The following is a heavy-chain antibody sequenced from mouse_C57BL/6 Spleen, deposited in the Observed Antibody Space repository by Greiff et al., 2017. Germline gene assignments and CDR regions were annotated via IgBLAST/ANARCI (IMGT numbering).Heavy chain of an antibody. Sequence: QVQLQQPGAELVRPGTSVTLSCKASGYTFTSYWMHWVKQRPGQGLEWIGVIDPSDSYTNYNQKFKGKATLTVDTSSSTAYLQLSSQPSEDSSVDYCARSGTVVASRFAYWGQGTLVTVSA. CDR1: GYTFTSYW. D-gene: IGHD1-1*01. CDR2: IDPSDSYT. J-gene: IGHJ3*01. CDR3: ARSGTVVASRFAY. V-gene: IGHV1-59*01.